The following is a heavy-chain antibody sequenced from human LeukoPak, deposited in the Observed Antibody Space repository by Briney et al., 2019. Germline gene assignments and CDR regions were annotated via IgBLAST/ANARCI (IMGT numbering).Heavy chain of an antibody. CDR2: ISYDGSNK. V-gene: IGHV3-30-3*01. CDR1: GFTFSSYA. J-gene: IGHJ6*02. Sequence: GGSLRLSCAASGFTFSSYAMHWVRQAPVKGLEWVAVISYDGSNKYYADSVKGRFTISRDNSKNTLYLQMNSLRAEDTAVYYCARPYYYDSSGYYYYYYYGMDVWGQGTTVTVSS. CDR3: ARPYYYDSSGYYYYYYYGMDV. D-gene: IGHD3-22*01.